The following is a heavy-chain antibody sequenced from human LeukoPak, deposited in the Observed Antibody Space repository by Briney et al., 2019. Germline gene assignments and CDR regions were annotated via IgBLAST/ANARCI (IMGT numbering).Heavy chain of an antibody. CDR1: GYTLTELS. Sequence: ASVKVSCKVSGYTLTELSMHRVRQAPGKGLEWMGGFDPEDGETIYAQKFQGRVTMTEDTSTDTAYMELSSLRSEDTAVYYCATDGIGSGWYRNLPDYWGQGTLVTVSS. D-gene: IGHD6-19*01. CDR2: FDPEDGET. J-gene: IGHJ4*02. V-gene: IGHV1-24*01. CDR3: ATDGIGSGWYRNLPDY.